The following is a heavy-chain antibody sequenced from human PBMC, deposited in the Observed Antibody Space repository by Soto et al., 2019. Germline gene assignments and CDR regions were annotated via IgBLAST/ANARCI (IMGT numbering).Heavy chain of an antibody. V-gene: IGHV3-23*01. J-gene: IGHJ6*02. D-gene: IGHD2-8*02. Sequence: EARLLESGGGLVQPGGSLRLSCAASGFTFGSYGMSWVRQAPGKGPEWVSFLSGSNSGGSTYYADSVKGRVTIYRDNSENTRYLQMNNLRGEDTAVYYCAKEVWYCYGGSPKSCLYAMDVWGQGTTVTVSS. CDR1: GFTFGSYG. CDR3: AKEVWYCYGGSPKSCLYAMDV. CDR2: LSGSNSGGST.